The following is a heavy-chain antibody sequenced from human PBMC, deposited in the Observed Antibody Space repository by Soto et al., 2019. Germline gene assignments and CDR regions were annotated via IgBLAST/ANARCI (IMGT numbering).Heavy chain of an antibody. CDR2: ISGNGGST. CDR1: GFTFSSCA. Sequence: GGSLRLSCAASGFTFSSCAMGWVRQAPGKGLEWVSGISGNGGSTYYADSVKGRFTISRDNAKNSLYLQMNSLRAEDTAVYYCARDPYGMDVWGQGTTVTVSS. CDR3: ARDPYGMDV. V-gene: IGHV3-23*01. J-gene: IGHJ6*02.